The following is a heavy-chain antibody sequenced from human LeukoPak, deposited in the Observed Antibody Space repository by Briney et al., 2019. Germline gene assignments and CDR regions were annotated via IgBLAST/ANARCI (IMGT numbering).Heavy chain of an antibody. CDR3: ASRAKDYSNSDY. CDR2: IIPILGIA. J-gene: IGHJ4*02. V-gene: IGHV1-69*04. CDR1: GGTFSSYA. Sequence: SVKVSCKASGGTFSSYAISWVRQAPREGLEWMGRIIPILGIANYAQKFQGRVTITADKSTSTAYMELSSLRSEDTAVYCCASRAKDYSNSDYWGQGTLVTVSS. D-gene: IGHD4-11*01.